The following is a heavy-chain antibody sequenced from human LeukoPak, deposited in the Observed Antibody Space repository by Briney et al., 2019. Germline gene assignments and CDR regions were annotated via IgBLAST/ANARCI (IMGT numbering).Heavy chain of an antibody. D-gene: IGHD2-2*01. Sequence: SVKVSCKPSGGTFSSYVISWLRQSPGQGLEWMGRIIPVGMPNYARKFQGRVTITADKSTSTAYMDLSSLRSEDTAIYYCARIGHDLYQTFDFWGNGNLITVSS. CDR1: GGTFSSYV. CDR2: IIPVGMP. V-gene: IGHV1-69*04. CDR3: ARIGHDLYQTFDF. J-gene: IGHJ4*01.